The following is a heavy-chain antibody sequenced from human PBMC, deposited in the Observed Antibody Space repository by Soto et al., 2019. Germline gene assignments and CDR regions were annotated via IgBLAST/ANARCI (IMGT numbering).Heavy chain of an antibody. Sequence: GGSLRLSCAASGFTFSNYAMNWVRQAPGKGLEWVSAISSSSSNTYYADSVKGRFTISRDNAKNSLYLQMNSLRAEDTAVYYCARDPLHSSGSYYNGRNWFDPWGQGTLVTVSS. CDR1: GFTFSNYA. CDR2: ISSSSSNT. V-gene: IGHV3-21*01. J-gene: IGHJ5*02. CDR3: ARDPLHSSGSYYNGRNWFDP. D-gene: IGHD3-10*01.